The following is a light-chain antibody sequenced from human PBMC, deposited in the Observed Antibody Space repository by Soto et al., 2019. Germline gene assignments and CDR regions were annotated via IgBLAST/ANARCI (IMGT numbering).Light chain of an antibody. CDR2: QAS. V-gene: IGKV1-5*03. J-gene: IGKJ2*01. CDR3: QQYESSPPSYT. Sequence: DIQMTQSPSTLSASVGDRVSITCRASQSISRQLAWYQQKPGKAPNLLIYQASNLETGVPSRFTGSGSGTDFTLTISRLEPEDFAVYYCQQYESSPPSYTFGQGTKLEIK. CDR1: QSISRQ.